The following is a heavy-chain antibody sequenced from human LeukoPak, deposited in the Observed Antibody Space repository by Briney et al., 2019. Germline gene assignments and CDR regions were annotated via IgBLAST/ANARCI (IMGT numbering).Heavy chain of an antibody. J-gene: IGHJ3*02. CDR1: GGSISSSSYC. D-gene: IGHD1-14*01. CDR2: IYYSGST. V-gene: IGHV4-39*07. CDR3: ARSRPNGRTNAFDI. Sequence: KPSETLSLTCTVSGGSISSSSYCWGWLRQPPGKGLEGIGSIYYSGSTYYNPSLKSRFTISVDTSKNQFSLKLSSVTAADTAVYYCARSRPNGRTNAFDIWGKGTMVTVSS.